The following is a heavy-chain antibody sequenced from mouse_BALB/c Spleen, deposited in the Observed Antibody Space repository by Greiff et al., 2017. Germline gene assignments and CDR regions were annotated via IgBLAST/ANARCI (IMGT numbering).Heavy chain of an antibody. V-gene: IGHV2-9*02. D-gene: IGHD2-4*01. CDR2: IWAGGST. Sequence: VQGVESGPGLVAPSQSLSITCTVSGFSLTSYGVHWVRQPPGKGLEWLGVIWAGGSTNYNSALMSRLSISKDNSKSQVFLKMNSLQTDDTAMYYCARDEGYYDSLAWFAYWGQGTLVTVSA. J-gene: IGHJ3*01. CDR3: ARDEGYYDSLAWFAY. CDR1: GFSLTSYG.